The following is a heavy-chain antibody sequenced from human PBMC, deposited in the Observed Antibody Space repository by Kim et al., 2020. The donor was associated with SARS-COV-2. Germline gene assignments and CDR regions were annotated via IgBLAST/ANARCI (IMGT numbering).Heavy chain of an antibody. CDR1: GGSISSSSYY. CDR2: IYYSGST. D-gene: IGHD1-26*01. J-gene: IGHJ1*01. CDR3: ARDRDSGSYPLLRAEYFQH. Sequence: SETLSLTCTVSGGSISSSSYYWGWIRQPPGKGLEWIGSIYYSGSTYYNPSLKSRVTISVDTSKNQFSLKLSSVTAADTAVYYCARDRDSGSYPLLRAEYFQHWGQGTLVTVSS. V-gene: IGHV4-39*07.